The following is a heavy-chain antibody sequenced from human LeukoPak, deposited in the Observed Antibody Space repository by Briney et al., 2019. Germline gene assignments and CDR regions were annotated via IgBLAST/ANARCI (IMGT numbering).Heavy chain of an antibody. CDR1: GGSISSNSW. J-gene: IGHJ6*03. CDR3: ARLLQMSFSYYYIDV. V-gene: IGHV4-4*02. Sequence: SETLSLTCEVSGGSISSNSWWSRVRQPPGKGLEWIAQIYHNRNTKYNPSLKSRVTISVDKSKNQFSLRLSSVTAADTAMYYCARLLQMSFSYYYIDVWGKGTTVSVSS. CDR2: IYHNRNT. D-gene: IGHD5-24*01.